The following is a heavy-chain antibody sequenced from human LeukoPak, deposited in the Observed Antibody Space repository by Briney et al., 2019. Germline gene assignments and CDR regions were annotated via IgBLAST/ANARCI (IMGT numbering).Heavy chain of an antibody. J-gene: IGHJ3*02. CDR3: ARGDDYYLAFEI. Sequence: SETLSLTCTVSGASISSYYWTWIRQPAEKGLEWIGRIYATGSTNYNPSLKSRVTISVDKSKGQFSLNLTSVSAADTAVYYCARGDDYYLAFEIWAQGTMVTVSS. D-gene: IGHD3-22*01. V-gene: IGHV4-4*07. CDR2: IYATGST. CDR1: GASISSYY.